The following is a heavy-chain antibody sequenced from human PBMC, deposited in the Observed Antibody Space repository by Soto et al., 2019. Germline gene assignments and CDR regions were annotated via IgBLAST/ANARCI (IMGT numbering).Heavy chain of an antibody. CDR1: GYTFIDYG. V-gene: IGHV1-18*01. CDR2: ISAYNGNT. J-gene: IGHJ1*01. D-gene: IGHD2-2*01. Sequence: GASVKVSCKPSGYTFIDYGVNWLRQAPGQGLDWVGWISAYNGNTNYKQKFQGRVTLTTDTSTTTAYMELRDLRSDDTAVYYCARDTSIYCTSTNCLQYFQHWGQGTLVTVSS. CDR3: ARDTSIYCTSTNCLQYFQH.